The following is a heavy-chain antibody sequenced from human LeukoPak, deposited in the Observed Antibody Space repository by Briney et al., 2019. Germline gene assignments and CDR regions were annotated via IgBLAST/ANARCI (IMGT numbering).Heavy chain of an antibody. J-gene: IGHJ4*02. Sequence: SETLSLTCTVSGGSIISDTYYWGWVRQPPGKGLEWIGSTNYSGSAYYNPSLKSRVTISVDTSKNQFFLKLSAVIAADTAVYYCARLGLTGYKSGSSAPSDSWGQGTLVTVSS. CDR1: GGSIISDTYY. D-gene: IGHD3-9*01. CDR3: ARLGLTGYKSGSSAPSDS. V-gene: IGHV4-39*01. CDR2: TNYSGSA.